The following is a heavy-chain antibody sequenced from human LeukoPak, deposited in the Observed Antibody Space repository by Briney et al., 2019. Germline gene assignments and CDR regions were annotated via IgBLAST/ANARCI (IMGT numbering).Heavy chain of an antibody. Sequence: GASLKISCKGSGSRFTSYWIGWVRQLPGKGLEWMGIIYPGDSDTRYSPSFQGQVTISADKFISTAYLQWSSLKASDTAMYYCARAYCSSTSCYLASWYNWFDPWGQGTLVTVSS. CDR1: GSRFTSYW. CDR3: ARAYCSSTSCYLASWYNWFDP. D-gene: IGHD2-2*01. V-gene: IGHV5-51*01. J-gene: IGHJ5*02. CDR2: IYPGDSDT.